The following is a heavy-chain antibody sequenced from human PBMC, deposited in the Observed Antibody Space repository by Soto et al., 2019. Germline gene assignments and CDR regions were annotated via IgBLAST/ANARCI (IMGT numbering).Heavy chain of an antibody. Sequence: QVQLVQSGAEVKKPGASVKVSCKASGYTFTSYGISWVRQAPGQGLEWMGWISAYNGNTNYAQKLQGRVTMTTDTSPSTAYMELRRLRSEDTAVYYCARDRDIVVVPAAISNYYYGMDVWGQGTTVTVSS. D-gene: IGHD2-2*02. CDR1: GYTFTSYG. CDR3: ARDRDIVVVPAAISNYYYGMDV. CDR2: ISAYNGNT. V-gene: IGHV1-18*04. J-gene: IGHJ6*02.